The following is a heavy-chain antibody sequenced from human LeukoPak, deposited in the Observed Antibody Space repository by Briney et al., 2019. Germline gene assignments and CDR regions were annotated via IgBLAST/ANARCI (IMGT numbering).Heavy chain of an antibody. CDR1: GGSITNYY. J-gene: IGHJ4*02. CDR2: INYSGRT. D-gene: IGHD1-26*01. V-gene: IGHV4-59*08. Sequence: SETLSLTCTVSGGSITNYYRSWIRQPPGKGLEWIGYINYSGRTSYNPSLKSRVTISVDTSKNQFSLKLSSVTAAETAVYYCARLSIVGATNFDYWGQGTLVTVSS. CDR3: ARLSIVGATNFDY.